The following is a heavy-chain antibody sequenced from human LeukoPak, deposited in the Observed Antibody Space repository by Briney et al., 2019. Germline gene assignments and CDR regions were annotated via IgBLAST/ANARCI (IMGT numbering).Heavy chain of an antibody. CDR2: IIPIFGTA. V-gene: IGHV1-69*13. CDR1: GGTFSSYA. CDR3: ARSVYDSSGYYPFDY. J-gene: IGHJ4*02. D-gene: IGHD3-22*01. Sequence: GASVKVSCKASGGTFSSYAISWVRQAPGQGLEWMGGIIPIFGTANYAQKFQGRVTITADESTSTAYMELSSLRSEDTAVYYCARSVYDSSGYYPFDYWGQETLVTVSS.